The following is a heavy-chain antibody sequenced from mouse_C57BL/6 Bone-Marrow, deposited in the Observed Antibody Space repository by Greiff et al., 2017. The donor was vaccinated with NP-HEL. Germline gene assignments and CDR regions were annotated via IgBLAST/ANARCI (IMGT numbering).Heavy chain of an antibody. CDR2: ISSGGSYT. CDR1: GFTFSSYG. V-gene: IGHV5-6*01. Sequence: EVQVVESGGDLVKPGGSLKLSCAASGFTFSSYGMSWVRQTPDKRLEWVATISSGGSYTYYPDSVKGRFTISRDNAKNTLYLQMSRLKSEDTAMYYCARHGTGTYFDYWGQGTTLTVSS. J-gene: IGHJ2*01. CDR3: ARHGTGTYFDY. D-gene: IGHD4-1*01.